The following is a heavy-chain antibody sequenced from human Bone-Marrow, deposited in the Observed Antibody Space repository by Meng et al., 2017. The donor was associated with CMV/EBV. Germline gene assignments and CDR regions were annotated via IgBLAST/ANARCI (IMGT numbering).Heavy chain of an antibody. Sequence: ASVKVSCKASGYTFTSYGISWVRQAPGQGLEWMGWISAYNGNTNYAQKLQGRVTMTTDTSTSTAYMELSSLRSEDTAVYDRARGVVVVPAGGYYYYYGMDVWGQGTTVTVSS. CDR2: ISAYNGNT. CDR1: GYTFTSYG. D-gene: IGHD2-2*01. V-gene: IGHV1-18*01. CDR3: ARGVVVVPAGGYYYYYGMDV. J-gene: IGHJ6*02.